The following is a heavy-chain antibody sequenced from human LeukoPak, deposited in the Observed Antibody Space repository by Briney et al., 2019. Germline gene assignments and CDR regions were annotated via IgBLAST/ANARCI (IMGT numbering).Heavy chain of an antibody. Sequence: PGGSLRPSCAASGFTFSDYSMHWVRQAPGKGLEWVSCISSTSSYIYYADSVRGRFTISRDNAKNSLYLQMNSLRAEDTAVYYCARGQLWQTGWFDPWGQGTLVTVSS. CDR3: ARGQLWQTGWFDP. CDR2: ISSTSSYI. D-gene: IGHD5-18*01. V-gene: IGHV3-21*01. CDR1: GFTFSDYS. J-gene: IGHJ5*02.